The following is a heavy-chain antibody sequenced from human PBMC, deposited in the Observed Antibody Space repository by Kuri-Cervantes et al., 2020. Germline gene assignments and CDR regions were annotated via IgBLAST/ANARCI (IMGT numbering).Heavy chain of an antibody. CDR1: GYTFSDYY. CDR2: INPNSGGT. V-gene: IGHV1-2*02. D-gene: IGHD1-26*01. J-gene: IGHJ6*02. CDR3: ASPLDRSGTYFFYGLDV. Sequence: VSVKVSCKASGYTFSDYYMYWIRQAPGQGLEWMGWINPNSGGTNYAQKFQGRVTMTWDTSISTAYMELRRLRSDDTAVFYCASPLDRSGTYFFYGLDVWGQGTTVTVSS.